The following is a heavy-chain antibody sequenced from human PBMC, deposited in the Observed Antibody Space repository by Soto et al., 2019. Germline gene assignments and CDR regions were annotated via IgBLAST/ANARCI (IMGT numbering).Heavy chain of an antibody. CDR2: INSDGSIT. V-gene: IGHV3-74*01. D-gene: IGHD6-6*01. CDR3: VRAQYTSSRFDY. Sequence: PGGSLRLSCAASGFTFSTSWMNWVRQGPGKGLVWVSRINSDGSITTYADSVKGRFTISRDNAKNTLYLQMNSLRAEDTAVYYCVRAQYTSSRFDYWGQGVLVTVSS. J-gene: IGHJ4*02. CDR1: GFTFSTSW.